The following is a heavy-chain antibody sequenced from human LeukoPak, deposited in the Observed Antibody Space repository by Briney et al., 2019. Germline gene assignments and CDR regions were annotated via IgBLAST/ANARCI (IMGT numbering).Heavy chain of an antibody. J-gene: IGHJ6*02. CDR2: IYSGGST. CDR1: GFTVSSNY. D-gene: IGHD5-12*01. CDR3: ARDRGGYEMYGMDV. V-gene: IGHV3-53*01. Sequence: GGSLRLSCAASGFTVSSNYMSWVRQAPGKGLEWVSVIYSGGSTYYADSVKGRFTISRDNSKDTLYLQMNSLRAEDTAVYYCARDRGGYEMYGMDVWGQGTTVTVSS.